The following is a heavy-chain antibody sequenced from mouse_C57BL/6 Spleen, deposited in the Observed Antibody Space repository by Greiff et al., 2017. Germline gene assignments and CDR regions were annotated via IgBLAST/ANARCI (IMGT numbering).Heavy chain of an antibody. CDR1: GFNINDDY. Sequence: VQLQQSGAELVRPGASVKLSCTASGFNINDDYMHWVKQRPEQGLEWIGWIDPENGDTEYASKFQGKATITADTSSNTAYLQLSSLTSEDTAVYYCTTDYYYGSSGWGQGTTLTVSS. D-gene: IGHD1-1*01. CDR2: IDPENGDT. V-gene: IGHV14-4*01. CDR3: TTDYYYGSSG. J-gene: IGHJ2*01.